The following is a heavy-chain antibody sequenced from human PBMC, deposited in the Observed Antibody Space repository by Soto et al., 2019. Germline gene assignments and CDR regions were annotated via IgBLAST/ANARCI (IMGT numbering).Heavy chain of an antibody. D-gene: IGHD1-26*01. CDR2: IIPIFGTA. V-gene: IGHV1-69*06. CDR3: ARDRGGSDQCYYCGMDV. CDR1: RGTFSSYA. J-gene: IGHJ6*02. Sequence: SSVNVSYRASRGTFSSYAISWVRQAPAQGLEWMGGIIPIFGTANYAQKFQGRVTITADKSTRTAYMELSSLRSEDTAVYYCARDRGGSDQCYYCGMDVWGQGTTVTVSS.